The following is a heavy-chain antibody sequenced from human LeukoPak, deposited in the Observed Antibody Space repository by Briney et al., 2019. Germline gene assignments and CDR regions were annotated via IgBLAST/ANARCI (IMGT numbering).Heavy chain of an antibody. Sequence: GGSLRLSCAASGFTFSSYGMSWVRQAPGKGLEWVSAISGSGGSTYYADSVKGRFTISRDNSKNTLYLQMNSLRAEDTAIYYCAKGTQQYGFQHWGQGTLVSVSS. V-gene: IGHV3-23*01. J-gene: IGHJ1*01. CDR3: AKGTQQYGFQH. D-gene: IGHD5-18*01. CDR1: GFTFSSYG. CDR2: ISGSGGST.